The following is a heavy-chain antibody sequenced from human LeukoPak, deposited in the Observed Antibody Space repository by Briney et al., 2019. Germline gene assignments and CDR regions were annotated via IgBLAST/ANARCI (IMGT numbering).Heavy chain of an antibody. J-gene: IGHJ4*02. CDR1: GGSISSAAYY. CDR3: ARRHTGGFGSGGALPPGAFDI. D-gene: IGHD3-10*01. V-gene: IGHV4-39*01. CDR2: IYYNGDS. Sequence: SETLSLTCTVSGGSISSAAYYWGWIRQSPGKGLEWIGSIYYNGDSYYNPSLKSRVAIFVDTSRGQFSLDLYYVTAADTAVYYCARRHTGGFGSGGALPPGAFDIWGQGTLVTVSS.